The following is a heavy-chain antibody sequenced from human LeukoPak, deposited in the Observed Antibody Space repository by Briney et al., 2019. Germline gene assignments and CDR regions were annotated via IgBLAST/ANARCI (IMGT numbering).Heavy chain of an antibody. D-gene: IGHD3-10*01. CDR2: ISYDGSNK. Sequence: PGRSLRLSCAASGFTFSSYAMHWVRQAPGKGLEWVAVISYDGSNKYYADSVKGRFTISRDNSKNTLYLQMNSLRAEDTAVYYRANNLGVQSDGSGSYYGRLNAFDIWGQGTMVTVSS. CDR3: ANNLGVQSDGSGSYYGRLNAFDI. CDR1: GFTFSSYA. V-gene: IGHV3-30-3*01. J-gene: IGHJ3*02.